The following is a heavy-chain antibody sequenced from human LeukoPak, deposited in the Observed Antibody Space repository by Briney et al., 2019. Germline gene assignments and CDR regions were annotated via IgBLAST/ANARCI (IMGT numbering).Heavy chain of an antibody. CDR2: INHSAYT. CDR3: TRAVAGHPD. CDR1: GVAFSNYY. Sequence: SETLSLTCAVSGVAFSNYYWSWVRQSPRQGLEWIGEINHSAYTNYNPSLKSRVTVSIDTSKNQFSLLLTSVPAADAGVYYCTRAVAGHPDWGQGTLVTVSS. J-gene: IGHJ4*02. D-gene: IGHD6-19*01. V-gene: IGHV4-34*01.